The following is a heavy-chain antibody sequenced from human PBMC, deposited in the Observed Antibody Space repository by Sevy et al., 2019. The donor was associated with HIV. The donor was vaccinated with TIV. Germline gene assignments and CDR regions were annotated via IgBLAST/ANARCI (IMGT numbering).Heavy chain of an antibody. CDR3: ARSGRTYYYDSSGYYYAYDY. V-gene: IGHV1-2*02. J-gene: IGHJ4*02. D-gene: IGHD3-22*01. CDR2: INPNSGGT. CDR1: GYTFTGYY. Sequence: ASVKVSCKASGYTFTGYYMHWVRQAPGQGLEWMGWINPNSGGTNYAQKFQGRVTMTRETSISTAYMELSRLRSDDTAVYYSARSGRTYYYDSSGYYYAYDYWGQGTLVTVSS.